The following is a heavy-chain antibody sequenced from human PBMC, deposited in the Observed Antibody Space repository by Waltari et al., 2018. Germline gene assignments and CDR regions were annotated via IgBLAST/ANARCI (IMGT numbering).Heavy chain of an antibody. D-gene: IGHD6-6*01. Sequence: EVQLVESGGGLVQPGGSLRLSCAASGFTFSSYALSSVRQAPGKGLEWVSGLSDSGSNTYFADSVKGRFTISRDNSKDTLYLQVNSLGAEDTAVYYCAKNGAAHSDFYMDVWGKGTTVTVSS. CDR1: GFTFSSYA. CDR2: LSDSGSNT. V-gene: IGHV3-23*04. CDR3: AKNGAAHSDFYMDV. J-gene: IGHJ6*03.